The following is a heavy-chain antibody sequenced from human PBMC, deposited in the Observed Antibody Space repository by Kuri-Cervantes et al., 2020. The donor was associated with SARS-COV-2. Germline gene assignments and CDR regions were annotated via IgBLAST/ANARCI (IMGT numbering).Heavy chain of an antibody. Sequence: SETLSLTCTVSGGSISSYYWSWIRQPPGKGLEWIGYIYYSGSTNYNPSLKSRVTISVDTSKNQFSLRLSSVTAADTAVYYCARVVPAADEGLYYYYMDVWGKGTTVTVSS. CDR3: ARVVPAADEGLYYYYMDV. J-gene: IGHJ6*03. CDR2: IYYSGST. CDR1: GGSISSYY. D-gene: IGHD2-2*01. V-gene: IGHV4-59*12.